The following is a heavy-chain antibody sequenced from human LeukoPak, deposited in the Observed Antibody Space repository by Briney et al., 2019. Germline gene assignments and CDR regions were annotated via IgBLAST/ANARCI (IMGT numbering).Heavy chain of an antibody. D-gene: IGHD1-26*01. J-gene: IGHJ4*02. CDR2: INWNGGST. CDR1: GFTFDDYG. Sequence: PGGSLRLSCAASGFTFDDYGMSWVRQAPGKGLEWVSGINWNGGSTGYTDSVKGRFTISRDNAKNSLYLQMNSLRAEDTALYYCARDRYQGGSYYFDYWGQGTLVTVSS. V-gene: IGHV3-20*04. CDR3: ARDRYQGGSYYFDY.